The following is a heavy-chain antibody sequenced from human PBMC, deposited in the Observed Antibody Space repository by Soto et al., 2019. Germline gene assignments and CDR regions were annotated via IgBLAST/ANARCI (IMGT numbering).Heavy chain of an antibody. CDR3: VRTRKYSLGFYYYGMDV. J-gene: IGHJ6*02. CDR2: IYPDDSDT. V-gene: IGHV5-51*01. CDR1: GHSFTWYW. D-gene: IGHD1-26*01. Sequence: XDSLKVSYKSSGHSFTWYWIGLVLQTPGKGLEWMGIIYPDDSDTRYSPSFEGQVTISADRSTNTAYLQWSSLRASDSAIYYCVRTRKYSLGFYYYGMDVWGQGTTVTVSS.